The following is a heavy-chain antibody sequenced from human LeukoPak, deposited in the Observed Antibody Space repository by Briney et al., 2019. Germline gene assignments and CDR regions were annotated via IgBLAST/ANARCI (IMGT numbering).Heavy chain of an antibody. CDR3: AKGSGGYYYVPFDY. Sequence: GGSLRLSCAASGFTFSSYAMSWVRQAPGKGLEWVSAISGSGGSTYYADSVKGRFTIPRDNSKNTLYLQMNSLRAEDTAVYYCAKGSGGYYYVPFDYWGQGTLVTVSS. J-gene: IGHJ4*02. D-gene: IGHD3-22*01. V-gene: IGHV3-23*01. CDR2: ISGSGGST. CDR1: GFTFSSYA.